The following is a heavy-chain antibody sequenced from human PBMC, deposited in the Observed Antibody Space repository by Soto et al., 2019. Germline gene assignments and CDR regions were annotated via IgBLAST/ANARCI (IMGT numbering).Heavy chain of an antibody. CDR3: ARERVYGGNSLDY. CDR2: IIPIFGTA. J-gene: IGHJ4*02. CDR1: GGTFSSYA. Sequence: QVQLVQSGAEVKKPGSSVEVSCKASGGTFSSYAISWVRQAPGQGLEWMGGIIPIFGTANYAQKFQGRVTITADESTSTAYIELSSLRSEDTAVYYCARERVYGGNSLDYWGQGTLVTVSS. V-gene: IGHV1-69*01. D-gene: IGHD4-17*01.